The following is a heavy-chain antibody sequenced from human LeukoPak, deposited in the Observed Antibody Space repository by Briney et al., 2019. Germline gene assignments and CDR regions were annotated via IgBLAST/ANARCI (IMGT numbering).Heavy chain of an antibody. D-gene: IGHD2-2*01. CDR1: GFTFSSYS. Sequence: GGSLRLSCAASGFTFSSYSINWVRQAPGKGLEWVSYISSSSSAIYYADSVKGQFTISRDNAKNSLYLQMNSLRAEDTAVYYCARDLRRQLPGYMDVWGKGTTVTVSS. J-gene: IGHJ6*03. CDR2: ISSSSSAI. V-gene: IGHV3-48*01. CDR3: ARDLRRQLPGYMDV.